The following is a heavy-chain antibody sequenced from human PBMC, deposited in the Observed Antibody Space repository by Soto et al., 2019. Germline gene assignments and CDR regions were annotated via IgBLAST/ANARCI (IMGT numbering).Heavy chain of an antibody. CDR3: AKGSNAYPRGGYDSSGYYYAY. V-gene: IGHV3-23*01. J-gene: IGHJ4*02. CDR1: GFTFSSYA. D-gene: IGHD3-22*01. CDR2: ISGSGGST. Sequence: EVQLLESGGGLVQPGGSLRLSCAASGFTFSSYAMSWVRQAPGKGLEWVSAISGSGGSTYYADSVKGRFTISRDNSKNTLSLQMNSLRAGDTAVYYCAKGSNAYPRGGYDSSGYYYAYWGQGTLVTVSS.